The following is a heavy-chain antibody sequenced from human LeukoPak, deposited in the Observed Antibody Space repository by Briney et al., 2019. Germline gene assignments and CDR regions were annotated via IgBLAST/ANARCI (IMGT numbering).Heavy chain of an antibody. CDR3: ARQISRYCSGGSCYSGWEFYFDY. D-gene: IGHD2-15*01. CDR1: GFTFSSYE. J-gene: IGHJ4*02. CDR2: ISSSGSSI. V-gene: IGHV3-48*03. Sequence: PGGSLRLSCAASGFTFSSYEMNWVRQAPGKGLEWVSYISSSGSSIHYADSVKGRFTISRDNAKNSLYLQMNSLRAEDTAVYHCARQISRYCSGGSCYSGWEFYFDYWAREPRSPSPQ.